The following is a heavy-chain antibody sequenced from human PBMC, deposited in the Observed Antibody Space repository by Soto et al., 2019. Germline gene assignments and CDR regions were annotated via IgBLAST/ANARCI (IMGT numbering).Heavy chain of an antibody. Sequence: GESLKICCQASGYSFISYWIGWVRQMPGKGLEWMGTIYPADSDTRYSPSFEGQVTISADKSISTAYMQWNSLKASDTAMYYCPRKDYGGHSIHYWGRGTLVTVSP. CDR3: PRKDYGGHSIHY. CDR2: IYPADSDT. J-gene: IGHJ4*01. V-gene: IGHV5-51*01. D-gene: IGHD4-17*01. CDR1: GYSFISYW.